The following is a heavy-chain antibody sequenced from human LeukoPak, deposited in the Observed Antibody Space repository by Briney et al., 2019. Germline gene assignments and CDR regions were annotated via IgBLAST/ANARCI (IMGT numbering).Heavy chain of an antibody. Sequence: SVKVSCKASGGTFSSYAISWVRQAPGQGLEWMGRIIPIFGTANYAQKFQGRVTITTDESTSTAYMELSSLRSEDTAVYYCARKVVNTPAAFNIWGQGTMVTVSS. CDR1: GGTFSSYA. D-gene: IGHD3-22*01. CDR3: ARKVVNTPAAFNI. J-gene: IGHJ3*02. V-gene: IGHV1-69*05. CDR2: IIPIFGTA.